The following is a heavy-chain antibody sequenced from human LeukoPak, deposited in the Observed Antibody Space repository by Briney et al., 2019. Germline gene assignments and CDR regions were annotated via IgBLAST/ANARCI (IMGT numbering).Heavy chain of an antibody. Sequence: GGSLRLSCAASGFTFSSYAMSWVREAPGKGLEGVSTISGSGAGTYCADSAKGRFTISRDNPKNTLYLQMNSLRAEDTAIYYCAKGTRGSGTSYNDDYWGQGTLVTVSS. CDR3: AKGTRGSGTSYNDDY. CDR1: GFTFSSYA. V-gene: IGHV3-23*01. J-gene: IGHJ4*02. CDR2: ISGSGAGT. D-gene: IGHD3-10*01.